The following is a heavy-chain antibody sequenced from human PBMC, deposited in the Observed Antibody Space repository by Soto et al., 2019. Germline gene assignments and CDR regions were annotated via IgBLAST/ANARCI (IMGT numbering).Heavy chain of an antibody. D-gene: IGHD6-13*01. CDR1: GGTFSSYA. CDR2: IIPIFGTA. J-gene: IGHJ4*02. CDR3: ARGKRIAAAGFDS. Sequence: SVNVSCKASGGTFSSYAISWVRQAPGQGLEWMGGIIPIFGTANYAQKFQGRVTITADESTSTAYMELSSLRSEDTAVYYCARGKRIAAAGFDSWGQGTLVTVSS. V-gene: IGHV1-69*13.